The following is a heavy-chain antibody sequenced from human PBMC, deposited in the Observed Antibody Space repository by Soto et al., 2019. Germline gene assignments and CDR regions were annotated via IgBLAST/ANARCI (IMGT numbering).Heavy chain of an antibody. V-gene: IGHV6-1*01. J-gene: IGHJ6*02. CDR1: GGSVSSNSAA. CDR2: TYYRSKWYN. Sequence: PSQTLSLTCAISGGSVSSNSAAWNWIRQSPSRGLEWLGRTYYRSKWYNDYAVSVKSRITINPDTSKNQFSLQLNSVTPEDTAVYYCASSGAYSSSWYQYYYYGMDVWGQGTTVTVSS. D-gene: IGHD6-13*01. CDR3: ASSGAYSSSWYQYYYYGMDV.